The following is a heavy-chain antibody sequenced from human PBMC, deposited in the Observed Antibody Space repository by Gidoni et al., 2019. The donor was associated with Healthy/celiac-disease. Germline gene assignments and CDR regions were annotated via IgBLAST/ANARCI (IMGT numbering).Heavy chain of an antibody. CDR1: GSISSYY. Sequence: GSISSYYWSWIRQPAGKGLEWIGRIYTSGSTNYNPSLKSRVTMSVDTSKNQFSLKLSSVTAADTAVYYCATEVRRYCSSTSCWGDYYYYYYMDVWGKGTTVTVSS. CDR2: IYTSGST. J-gene: IGHJ6*03. D-gene: IGHD2-2*01. V-gene: IGHV4-4*07. CDR3: ATEVRRYCSSTSCWGDYYYYYYMDV.